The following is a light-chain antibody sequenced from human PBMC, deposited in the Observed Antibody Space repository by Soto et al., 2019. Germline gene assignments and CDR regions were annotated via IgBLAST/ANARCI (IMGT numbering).Light chain of an antibody. CDR3: SSYTSSSTLVV. CDR1: SSDVGGYNY. V-gene: IGLV2-14*01. CDR2: DVS. Sequence: QSALTQPASVSGSPGQSITISCTGTSSDVGGYNYVSWYQQHPGKAPKLMIYDVSNRPSGVSNRFSVSKSANTASLTISGLQAEDEADYYCSSYTSSSTLVVFGAGTKVTVL. J-gene: IGLJ1*01.